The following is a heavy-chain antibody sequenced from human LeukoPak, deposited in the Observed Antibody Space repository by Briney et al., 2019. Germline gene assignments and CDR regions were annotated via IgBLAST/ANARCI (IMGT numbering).Heavy chain of an antibody. CDR2: INHSGST. CDR3: ARGGFYDFWTGSQKNDAFDL. V-gene: IGHV4-34*01. Sequence: GSLRLSCAASGFTFSSYWMSWVRQAPGKGLEWIGEINHSGSTNYNPSLKSRVTISVDTSKSQFSLKLSSVTAADTAVYYCARGGFYDFWTGSQKNDAFDLWGQGTMVIVSS. CDR1: GFTFSSYW. J-gene: IGHJ3*01. D-gene: IGHD3-3*01.